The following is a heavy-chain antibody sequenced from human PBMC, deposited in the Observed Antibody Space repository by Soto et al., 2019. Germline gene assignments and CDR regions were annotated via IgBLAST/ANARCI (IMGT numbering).Heavy chain of an antibody. CDR3: ARTGHYSSSWYEYYFDY. CDR2: ISYDGSNK. Sequence: QVQLVESGGGVVQPGRSLRLSCAASGFTFSSYAMHWVRQAPGKGLEWVAVISYDGSNKYYADSVKGRFTISRDNSKNTLYLQMNSLRAGDTAVYYCARTGHYSSSWYEYYFDYWGQGTLVTVSS. D-gene: IGHD6-13*01. CDR1: GFTFSSYA. V-gene: IGHV3-30-3*01. J-gene: IGHJ4*02.